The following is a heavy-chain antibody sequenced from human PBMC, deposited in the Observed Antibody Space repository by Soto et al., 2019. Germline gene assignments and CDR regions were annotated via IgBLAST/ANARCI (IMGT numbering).Heavy chain of an antibody. Sequence: GGSPRLSCAASGFTFSDYAMSWVRQAPGKGLEWVSAISGSGGTTYYADSVKGRFTISRDNSKNTMYLQVNSLRAEDTAIYYCAQVMNSGWYLAYWGQGTLVTVSS. V-gene: IGHV3-23*01. J-gene: IGHJ4*02. CDR2: ISGSGGTT. CDR1: GFTFSDYA. D-gene: IGHD6-19*01. CDR3: AQVMNSGWYLAY.